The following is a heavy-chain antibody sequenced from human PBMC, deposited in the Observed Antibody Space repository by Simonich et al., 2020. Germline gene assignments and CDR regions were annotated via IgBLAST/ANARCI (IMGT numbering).Heavy chain of an antibody. J-gene: IGHJ5*02. CDR3: ARARYCSSTSCYNWFDP. CDR2: MNPNSGNT. Sequence: QVQLVQSGAEVKKPGASVKVSCKASGYTFTSYDINWVRQAPEQGLGWEGWMNPNSGNTGYAQKFQGRVTSTRNTSISTAYMELSSLRSEDTAVYYCARARYCSSTSCYNWFDPWGQGTLVTVSS. V-gene: IGHV1-8*03. CDR1: GYTFTSYD. D-gene: IGHD2-2*01.